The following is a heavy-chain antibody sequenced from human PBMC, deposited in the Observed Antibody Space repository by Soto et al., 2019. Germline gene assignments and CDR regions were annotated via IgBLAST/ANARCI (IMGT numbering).Heavy chain of an antibody. J-gene: IGHJ5*02. CDR2: IRSKTNSSAT. CDR3: TRLQDIVVIPCA. CDR1: EVMFGGSA. D-gene: IGHD2-15*01. Sequence: GGDLRLSCAASEVMFGGSAIHWVRQVSGKGLEWVGRIRSKTNSSATAYATSVKRRFTISRDDSQNTAFLQMNSLKTEDTAVYYCTRLQDIVVIPCAWGQGTQVPSPQ. V-gene: IGHV3-73*01.